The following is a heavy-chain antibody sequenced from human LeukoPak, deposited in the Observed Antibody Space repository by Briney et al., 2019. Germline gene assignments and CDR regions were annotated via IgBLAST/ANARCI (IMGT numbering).Heavy chain of an antibody. CDR1: GFTFSSYS. V-gene: IGHV3-30*03. Sequence: GGSLRLSCAASGFTFSSYSMHWVRQAPGKGLEWVAVISYDGSNKYYADSVKGRFTISRDNSKNTLYLQMNSLRAEDTAVYYCARRIVVPAAPGYMDVWGKGTTVTVSS. J-gene: IGHJ6*03. D-gene: IGHD2-2*01. CDR2: ISYDGSNK. CDR3: ARRIVVPAAPGYMDV.